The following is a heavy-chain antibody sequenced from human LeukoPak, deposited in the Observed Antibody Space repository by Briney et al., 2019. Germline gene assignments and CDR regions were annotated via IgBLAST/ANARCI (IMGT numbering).Heavy chain of an antibody. CDR2: IIPMFGAP. CDR3: AKGHDSSGYPHFDY. V-gene: IGHV1-69*06. CDR1: GDTFSTYA. D-gene: IGHD3-22*01. J-gene: IGHJ4*02. Sequence: ASVKVSCKASGDTFSTYAIRWVRQAPGQGLEWMGGIIPMFGAPNYAQKFQGRVTITANKSTSTAYMELRSLRSEDAAVYFCAKGHDSSGYPHFDYWGQGTLVTVSS.